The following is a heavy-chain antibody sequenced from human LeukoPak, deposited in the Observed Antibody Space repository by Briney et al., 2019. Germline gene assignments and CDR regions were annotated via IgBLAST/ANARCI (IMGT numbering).Heavy chain of an antibody. CDR2: IRSKDNDSTT. CDR3: TRDRWGGGYISRGMDV. V-gene: IGHV3-49*04. J-gene: IGHJ6*04. Sequence: PGGSLRLSCTASGFTFSDYAISWVRQAPGKGLEWLGFIRSKDNDSTTDYAASVKGRFIISRDDSKSVAYLEMNDLKTEDTAVYYCTRDRWGGGYISRGMDVWGKGTAVTISS. D-gene: IGHD5-12*01. CDR1: GFTFSDYA.